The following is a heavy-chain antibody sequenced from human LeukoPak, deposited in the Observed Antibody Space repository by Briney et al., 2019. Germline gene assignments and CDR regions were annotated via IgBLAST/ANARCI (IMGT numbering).Heavy chain of an antibody. D-gene: IGHD3-10*01. Sequence: PGESLRLSCAASGFTFSDYVMIWVRQAPGKGLEWVSGITASGDRTFYGDSVRGRFTISRDNAKNSLYLQLNSLRAEDTAIYYCARVRGGAPDAFDVWGQGTMVTVSS. CDR1: GFTFSDYV. CDR2: ITASGDRT. V-gene: IGHV3-23*01. CDR3: ARVRGGAPDAFDV. J-gene: IGHJ3*01.